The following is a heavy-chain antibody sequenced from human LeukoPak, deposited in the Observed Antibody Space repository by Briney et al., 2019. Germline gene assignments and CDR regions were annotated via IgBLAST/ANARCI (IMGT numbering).Heavy chain of an antibody. Sequence: SETLSLTCTVSGGSISSYYWSWIRQPPWKGLEWIGYIYYSGSTNYNPSLKSRVTISVDTSKNQFSLKLSSVTAADTAVYYCAREAALAAASYYYGMDVWGQGTTVTVSS. CDR3: AREAALAAASYYYGMDV. V-gene: IGHV4-59*01. CDR1: GGSISSYY. D-gene: IGHD6-13*01. J-gene: IGHJ6*02. CDR2: IYYSGST.